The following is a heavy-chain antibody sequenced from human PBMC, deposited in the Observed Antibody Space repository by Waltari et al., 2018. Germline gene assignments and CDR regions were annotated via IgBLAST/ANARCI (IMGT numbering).Heavy chain of an antibody. J-gene: IGHJ6*02. CDR3: ARGLYSSSWYSADYYYGMDV. Sequence: LEWIGRIYTSGSTNYNPSLKSRVTISVDTSKNQFSLKLSPVTAADTAVYYCARGLYSSSWYSADYYYGMDVWGQGTTVTVSS. V-gene: IGHV4-61*02. D-gene: IGHD6-13*01. CDR2: IYTSGST.